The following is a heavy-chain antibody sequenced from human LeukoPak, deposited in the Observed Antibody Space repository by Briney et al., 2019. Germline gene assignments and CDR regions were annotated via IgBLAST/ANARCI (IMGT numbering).Heavy chain of an antibody. CDR2: IYYSGST. CDR1: GGSISSSSYY. CDR3: ARGDYYDSSGGFDY. V-gene: IGHV4-39*07. D-gene: IGHD3-22*01. J-gene: IGHJ4*02. Sequence: SETLSLTCTVSGGSISSSSYYWGWIRQPPGKGLEWIGSIYYSGSTYYNPSLKSRVTISVDTSKNQFSLKLSSVTAADTAVYYCARGDYYDSSGGFDYWGQGALVTVSS.